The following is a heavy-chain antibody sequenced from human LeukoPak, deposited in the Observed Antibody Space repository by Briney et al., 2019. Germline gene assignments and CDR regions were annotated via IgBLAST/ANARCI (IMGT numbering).Heavy chain of an antibody. D-gene: IGHD3-16*01. CDR2: INPTAGDT. Sequence: ASVKVSCKASGYIFTDYFIHWVRQAPGQGLEWMAWINPTAGDTSYAQKIQGRFTLARDTSISTVYMELRRLTFDDTAVYYCARGPDHGGFDHWGQGTLVIVSS. V-gene: IGHV1-2*02. CDR1: GYIFTDYF. CDR3: ARGPDHGGFDH. J-gene: IGHJ4*02.